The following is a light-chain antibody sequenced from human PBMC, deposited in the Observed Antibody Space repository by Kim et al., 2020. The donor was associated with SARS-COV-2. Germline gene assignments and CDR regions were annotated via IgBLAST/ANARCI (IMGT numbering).Light chain of an antibody. CDR1: SSNIGSNY. CDR3: AAWDDSLSVWV. CDR2: SNN. J-gene: IGLJ3*02. V-gene: IGLV1-47*02. Sequence: ELPQPPSASGTPGQRVTISCSGSSSNIGSNYVYWYQQLPGTAPKLLIYSNNQRPSGVPDRFSGYKSGTSASLAISGLRSEDEADYYCAAWDDSLSVWVFGGGTQLTVL.